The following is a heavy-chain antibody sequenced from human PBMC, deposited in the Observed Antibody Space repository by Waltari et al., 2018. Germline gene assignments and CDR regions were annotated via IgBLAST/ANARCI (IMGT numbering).Heavy chain of an antibody. CDR3: ARDGGAMVVTHGWFDP. J-gene: IGHJ5*02. V-gene: IGHV4-39*07. D-gene: IGHD2-21*02. CDR2: IYYSGST. Sequence: QLQLQESGPGLVKPSETLSLTCTVSGGSISSSSYYWGWIRQPPGKGLEWIGSIYYSGSTDYNPSLKSRVTISVDTSKNQFSLKLSSVTAADTAVYYCARDGGAMVVTHGWFDPWGQGTLVTVSS. CDR1: GGSISSSSYY.